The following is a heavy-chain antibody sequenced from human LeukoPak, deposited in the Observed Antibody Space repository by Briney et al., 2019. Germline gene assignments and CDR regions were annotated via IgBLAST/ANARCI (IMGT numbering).Heavy chain of an antibody. Sequence: PSETLSLTCTVSGGSISSGSYYWRWIRQPAGTGLEWIGRIYTSGSTNYNPSLKSRVTISVDTSKNQFSLKLSSVTAADTAVYYCARLVVPAAIFNWFDPWGQGTLVTVSS. D-gene: IGHD2-2*01. CDR3: ARLVVPAAIFNWFDP. J-gene: IGHJ5*02. CDR2: IYTSGST. V-gene: IGHV4-61*02. CDR1: GGSISSGSYY.